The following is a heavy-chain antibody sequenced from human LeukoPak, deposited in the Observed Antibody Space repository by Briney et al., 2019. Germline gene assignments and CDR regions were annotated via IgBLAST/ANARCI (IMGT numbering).Heavy chain of an antibody. V-gene: IGHV4-39*01. D-gene: IGHD3-10*01. CDR1: GGSISSSSYY. CDR3: ASQSLWFGGLLYYFDY. J-gene: IGHJ4*02. CDR2: IYYSGST. Sequence: PSETLSLTCTVSGGSISSSSYYWGWIRQPPGKGLEWIGSIYYSGSTYYNPSLKSRVTISVDTSKNQFSLKLSSVTAADTAVYYCASQSLWFGGLLYYFDYWGQGTLVTVSS.